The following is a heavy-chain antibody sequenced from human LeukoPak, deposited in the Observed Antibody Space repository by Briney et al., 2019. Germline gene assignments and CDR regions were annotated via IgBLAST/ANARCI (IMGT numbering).Heavy chain of an antibody. J-gene: IGHJ6*04. CDR1: GFTFSSYE. CDR2: IRSSGSTI. Sequence: GGSLRLSCAASGFTFSSYEMNWVRQAPGKGLEWVSYIRSSGSTIYYADSVKGRFTISRDNAKNSLYLQMNSLRAEDTAVYYCARESRRGLSITYYYGMDVWGKGTTVTVSS. V-gene: IGHV3-48*03. D-gene: IGHD2-21*01. CDR3: ARESRRGLSITYYYGMDV.